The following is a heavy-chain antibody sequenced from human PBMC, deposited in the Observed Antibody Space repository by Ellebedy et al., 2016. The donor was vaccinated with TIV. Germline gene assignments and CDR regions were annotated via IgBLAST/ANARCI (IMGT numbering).Heavy chain of an antibody. V-gene: IGHV4-59*01. CDR2: IHYSGST. D-gene: IGHD3-10*01. Sequence: MPSETLSLTCTVSGDSISGDFWTWIRQSPGRPMEYIGYIHYSGSTNYNPSLKSRVTISLDTSKNQFSLNLKSVTFADTAVYYCARDRGTIVRGVSYYNGLDVWGQGTTVTVSS. CDR3: ARDRGTIVRGVSYYNGLDV. J-gene: IGHJ6*02. CDR1: GDSISGDF.